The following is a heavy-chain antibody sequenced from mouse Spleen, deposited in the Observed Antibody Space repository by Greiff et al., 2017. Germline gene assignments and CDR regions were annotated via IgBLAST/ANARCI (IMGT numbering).Heavy chain of an antibody. Sequence: EVQLQQSGPELVKPGASVKISCKASGYTFTDYYMNWVKQSHGKSLEWIGDINPNNGGTSYNQKFKGKATLTVDKSSSTAYMELRSLTSEDSAVYYCARWGASYYYGSSYFFDYWGQGTTLTVSS. J-gene: IGHJ2*01. D-gene: IGHD1-1*01. CDR2: INPNNGGT. CDR3: ARWGASYYYGSSYFFDY. CDR1: GYTFTDYY. V-gene: IGHV1-26*01.